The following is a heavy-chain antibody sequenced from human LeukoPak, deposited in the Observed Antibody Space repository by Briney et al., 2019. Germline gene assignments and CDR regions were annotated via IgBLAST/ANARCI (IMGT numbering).Heavy chain of an antibody. Sequence: PSETLSLTCTVSGGFICSSSFYWAWIRQTPGKGLEWIGSLAYSGSTYYKSSLKSRVTLSVDAAKNQFSLNLTSVTAADTALFYCASSTSYYYGTSGYFEYWGQGILVTVSS. D-gene: IGHD3-22*01. CDR3: ASSTSYYYGTSGYFEY. CDR1: GGFICSSSFY. J-gene: IGHJ4*02. V-gene: IGHV4-39*01. CDR2: LAYSGST.